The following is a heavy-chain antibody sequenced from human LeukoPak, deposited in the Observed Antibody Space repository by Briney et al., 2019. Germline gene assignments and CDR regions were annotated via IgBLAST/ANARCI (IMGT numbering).Heavy chain of an antibody. CDR2: MNPNSGNT. J-gene: IGHJ4*02. CDR3: ARGLRITMIVVVNPLGY. V-gene: IGHV1-8*01. D-gene: IGHD3-22*01. CDR1: GYTFTSYD. Sequence: GASVTVSCKASGYTFTSYDINWVRQATGQGLEWMGWMNPNSGNTGYAQKFQGRVTMTRNTSISTAYMELSSLRSEDTAVYYCARGLRITMIVVVNPLGYWGQGTLVTVSS.